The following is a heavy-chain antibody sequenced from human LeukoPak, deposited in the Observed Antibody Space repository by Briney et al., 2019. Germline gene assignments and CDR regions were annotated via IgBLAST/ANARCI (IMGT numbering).Heavy chain of an antibody. CDR1: GFTFSNYW. CDR2: IKSDGSST. Sequence: GGSLRLSCATSGFTFSNYWMHWVRQVPGKGLVWVSRIKSDGSSTSYADSVKGRFTISRDNAKNTLYLQMNSLRAEDTAVYYCAKCSGGNCYHSDDHWGQGTLVTVSP. D-gene: IGHD2-15*01. CDR3: AKCSGGNCYHSDDH. J-gene: IGHJ5*02. V-gene: IGHV3-74*01.